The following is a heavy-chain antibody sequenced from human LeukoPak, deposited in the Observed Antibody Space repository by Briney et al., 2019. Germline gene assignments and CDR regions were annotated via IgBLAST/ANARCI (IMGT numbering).Heavy chain of an antibody. D-gene: IGHD5-18*01. CDR2: ISYDGSNK. CDR1: GFTFSSYA. CDR3: ARDGVRGYSYGYVDY. V-gene: IGHV3-30-3*01. Sequence: GGSLRLSCAASGFTFSSYAMHWVRQAPGKGLEWVAVISYDGSNKYYADTVKGRFTISRDNSKNTLYLQMNSLRAEDTAVYYCARDGVRGYSYGYVDYWGQGTLVTVSS. J-gene: IGHJ4*02.